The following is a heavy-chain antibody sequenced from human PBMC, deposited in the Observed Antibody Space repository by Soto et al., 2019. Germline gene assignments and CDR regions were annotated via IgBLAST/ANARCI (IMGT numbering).Heavy chain of an antibody. Sequence: EVQLVESGGGLVKPGGSLRLSCVVFEYTSSDAWMSWVRQAPGKGLEWVACINRKIDGETTDYAAPVEGRFTIARDDSKNTLYLQMSSLKIEDTAVYFCTADHWSWGQGTLVTVSS. CDR1: EYTSSDAW. V-gene: IGHV3-15*01. D-gene: IGHD3-3*01. J-gene: IGHJ4*02. CDR3: TADHWS. CDR2: INRKIDGETT.